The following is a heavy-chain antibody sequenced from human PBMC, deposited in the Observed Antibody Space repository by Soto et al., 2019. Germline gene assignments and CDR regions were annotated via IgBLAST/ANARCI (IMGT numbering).Heavy chain of an antibody. V-gene: IGHV3-48*03. J-gene: IGHJ6*02. CDR1: GFTFSSYE. D-gene: IGHD4-4*01. Sequence: PGGSLRLSCAVSGFTFSSYEMNWVRQAPGKGLEWVSYIGTSGKTIYYADSVRGRFTISRDNAKNSLYLQVNSLRAEDTAVYFCARDPAIYSGKFDYGLDVWGRGTTVTVSS. CDR3: ARDPAIYSGKFDYGLDV. CDR2: IGTSGKTI.